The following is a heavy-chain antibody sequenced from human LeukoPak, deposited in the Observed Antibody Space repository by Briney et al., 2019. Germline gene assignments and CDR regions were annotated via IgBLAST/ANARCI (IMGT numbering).Heavy chain of an antibody. D-gene: IGHD2-15*01. CDR2: IDSEGSDI. CDR3: ARDMTHGRFWIDP. V-gene: IGHV3-74*01. J-gene: IGHJ5*02. CDR1: GSTLSSYW. Sequence: GGSLRLSCVASGSTLSSYWMHWVRQAPGKGLVWVSRIDSEGSDIIYADSVKGRFTISRDNAKNTLYLQMNSLRAEDTAVYYCARDMTHGRFWIDPWGQGTLVTVSS.